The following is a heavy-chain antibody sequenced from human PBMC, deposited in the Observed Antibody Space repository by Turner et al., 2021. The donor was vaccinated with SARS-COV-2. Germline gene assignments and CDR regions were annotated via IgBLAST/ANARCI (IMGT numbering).Heavy chain of an antibody. Sequence: EVHLVESGGGLVQPGGSLRLSCAASGLTFSSYSMNWLRQARGKGLEWVSYISSSSSTIYYADSVKGRFTISRDNAKNSLYLQMNSLRAEDTAVYYCAREGGDSYGPYYYGMDVWGQGTTVTVSS. J-gene: IGHJ6*02. CDR2: ISSSSSTI. CDR1: GLTFSSYS. V-gene: IGHV3-48*01. D-gene: IGHD5-18*01. CDR3: AREGGDSYGPYYYGMDV.